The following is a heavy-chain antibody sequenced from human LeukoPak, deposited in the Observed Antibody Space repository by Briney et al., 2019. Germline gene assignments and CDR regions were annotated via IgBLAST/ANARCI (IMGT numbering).Heavy chain of an antibody. CDR2: SSTSGSIT. D-gene: IGHD3-10*02. CDR3: ARDFSDVRGNIFDS. Sequence: GGSLRLSCAASGFTVSSNYMSWVRQAPGKGLQWLAYSSTSGSITYYADSVKGRFTISRDNAKNSVYLQMNSLRAEDTAVYYCARDFSDVRGNIFDSWGQGTLVTVSS. J-gene: IGHJ4*02. CDR1: GFTVSSNY. V-gene: IGHV3-11*04.